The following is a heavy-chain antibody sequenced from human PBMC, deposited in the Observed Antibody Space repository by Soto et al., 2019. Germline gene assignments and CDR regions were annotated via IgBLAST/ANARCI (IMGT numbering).Heavy chain of an antibody. D-gene: IGHD1-26*01. V-gene: IGHV2-5*02. CDR2: IYWDDSK. Sequence: QITLKESGPPLVKPTQTLTLTCTFSGFSLPTDRVGVGWIRPPPGKALEWLAVIYWDDSKTYRPSLKSRLTITKDTPKNQVALTMTDSDTVDTAPYYCAHAYGGRSLYWGQGTLVTVSS. J-gene: IGHJ4*02. CDR3: AHAYGGRSLY. CDR1: GFSLPTDRVG.